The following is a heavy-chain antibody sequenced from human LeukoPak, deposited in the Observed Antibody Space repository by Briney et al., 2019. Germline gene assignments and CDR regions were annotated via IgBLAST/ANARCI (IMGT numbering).Heavy chain of an antibody. V-gene: IGHV1-8*02. Sequence: GASVKVSCKASGYTFTGYYMHWVRQATGQGLEWMGWMNPNSGNTGYAQKFQGRVTMTRNTSISTAYMELSSLRSEDTAVYYCAKVGFGESDAFDIWGQGTMVTVSS. CDR2: MNPNSGNT. CDR3: AKVGFGESDAFDI. CDR1: GYTFTGYY. J-gene: IGHJ3*02. D-gene: IGHD3-10*01.